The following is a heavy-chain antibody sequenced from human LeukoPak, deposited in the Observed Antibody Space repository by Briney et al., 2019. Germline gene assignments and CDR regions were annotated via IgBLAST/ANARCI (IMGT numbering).Heavy chain of an antibody. Sequence: GESLKISCKGSAYSFTSYWIGWVRQMPGKGLEWMGIIYPGDSDTRYSPSFQGQVTISADKSISTAYLQWSSLKASDTAMYYCARRPDYYDSSGFLADYWGQGTLVTVSS. CDR2: IYPGDSDT. CDR1: AYSFTSYW. J-gene: IGHJ4*02. V-gene: IGHV5-51*01. CDR3: ARRPDYYDSSGFLADY. D-gene: IGHD3-22*01.